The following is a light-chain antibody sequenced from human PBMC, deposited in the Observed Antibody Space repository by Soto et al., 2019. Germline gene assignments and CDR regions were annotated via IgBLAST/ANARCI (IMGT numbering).Light chain of an antibody. Sequence: IVVMQSRATLSVSPGERATLSCRAIQSVSSSYLAWYQQKPGQAPRLVIYRASSRATGIPDRFSGSGSGTDSTLTISRLEPEDFEVYYCQQYGSSPITFGQGTRLEIK. CDR1: QSVSSSY. V-gene: IGKV3-20*01. CDR2: RAS. J-gene: IGKJ5*01. CDR3: QQYGSSPIT.